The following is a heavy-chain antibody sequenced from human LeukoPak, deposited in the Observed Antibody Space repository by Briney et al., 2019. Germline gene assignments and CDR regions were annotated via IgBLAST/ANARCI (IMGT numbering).Heavy chain of an antibody. Sequence: GESLKISCKGSGYSFTSYWIGWVRQMPGKGLGWVGSIYPGDSDTRYSPSFQCQVPISAVKSISTAYLQWSSLTASDTAMYYCARHVSDYYDSSGYYPNYYGMDVWGQGTTVTVSS. CDR3: ARHVSDYYDSSGYYPNYYGMDV. V-gene: IGHV5-51*01. D-gene: IGHD3-22*01. J-gene: IGHJ6*02. CDR2: IYPGDSDT. CDR1: GYSFTSYW.